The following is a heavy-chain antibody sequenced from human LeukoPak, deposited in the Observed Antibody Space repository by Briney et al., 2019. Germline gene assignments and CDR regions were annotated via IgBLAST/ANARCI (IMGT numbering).Heavy chain of an antibody. V-gene: IGHV1-46*01. CDR1: GYTFTSYY. D-gene: IGHD2-15*01. J-gene: IGHJ6*02. CDR2: INPSGGST. CDR3: ARDSHRAADYGMDV. Sequence: VASVKVSCKASGYTFTSYYMHWVRQAPGQGLEWMGIINPSGGSTSYAQKLQGRVTMTTDTSTSTAYMELRSLRSDDTAVYYCARDSHRAADYGMDVWGQGTTVTVSS.